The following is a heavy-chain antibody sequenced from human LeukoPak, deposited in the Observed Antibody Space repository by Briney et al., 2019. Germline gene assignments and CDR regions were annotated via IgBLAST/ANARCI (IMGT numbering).Heavy chain of an antibody. CDR1: GFTFSSYA. CDR2: ISGSGGST. Sequence: GGSLRLSCAASGFTFSSYAMSWVRQAPGKGLEWVSAISGSGGSTYYADSVKGRFTISRDNSKNTLYLQMNSLRAEDTAVYYCAKSYYGDPHVHYYYYGMDVWGQGTTVTVSS. CDR3: AKSYYGDPHVHYYYYGMDV. J-gene: IGHJ6*02. V-gene: IGHV3-23*01. D-gene: IGHD4-17*01.